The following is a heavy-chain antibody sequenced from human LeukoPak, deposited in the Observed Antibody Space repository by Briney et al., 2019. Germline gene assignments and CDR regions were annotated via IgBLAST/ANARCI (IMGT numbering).Heavy chain of an antibody. CDR1: GFTFSSYW. Sequence: GGSLRLSCAASGFTFSSYWMSWVRQAPGKGLEWVANIKQDGSEKYYVDSVKGRFTISRDNAKNSLYLQMNSLRAEDTAVYYWARFGGSSWYGAFDIWGKGPRVPASS. CDR3: ARFGGSSWYGAFDI. V-gene: IGHV3-7*01. CDR2: IKQDGSEK. J-gene: IGHJ3*02. D-gene: IGHD6-13*01.